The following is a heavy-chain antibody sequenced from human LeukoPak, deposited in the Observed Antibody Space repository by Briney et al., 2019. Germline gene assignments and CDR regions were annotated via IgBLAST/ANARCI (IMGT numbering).Heavy chain of an antibody. CDR3: AAVRGSSVYNWFDP. D-gene: IGHD6-6*01. V-gene: IGHV4-39*01. J-gene: IGHJ5*02. Sequence: PSETLSLTCTVSGGSISSSSYYWGWIRQPPGKGLEWIGSIYYSGSTYYNPSLKSRVTISVDTSKNQFSLKLSSVTAADTAVYYCAAVRGSSVYNWFDPWGQGTLVTVSS. CDR2: IYYSGST. CDR1: GGSISSSSYY.